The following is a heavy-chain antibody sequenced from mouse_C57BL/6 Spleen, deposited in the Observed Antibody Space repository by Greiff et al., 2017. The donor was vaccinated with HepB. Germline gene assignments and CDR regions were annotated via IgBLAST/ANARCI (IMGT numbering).Heavy chain of an antibody. Sequence: EVKVVESGGGLVQPKGSLKLSCAASGFSFNTYAMNWVRQAPGKGLEWVARIRSKSNNYATYYADSVKDRFTISRDDSESMLYLQMNNLKTEDTAMYYCVRQYYYGSSFDYWGQGTTLTVSS. V-gene: IGHV10-1*01. CDR3: VRQYYYGSSFDY. CDR2: IRSKSNNYAT. CDR1: GFSFNTYA. D-gene: IGHD1-1*01. J-gene: IGHJ2*01.